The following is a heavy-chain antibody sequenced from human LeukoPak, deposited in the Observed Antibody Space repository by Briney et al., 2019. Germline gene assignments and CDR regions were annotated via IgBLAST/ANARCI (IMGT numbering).Heavy chain of an antibody. V-gene: IGHV3-74*03. J-gene: IGHJ3*02. Sequence: PGGSLRLSCVASGFTFSNYWMHWVRQAPGKGLVWVSYINSDGSTTTYADSVKGRFTISRDNAKNTLYLQMNSLRAEDTAVYYCTRDSSLLGIWGLGTMVTVSS. D-gene: IGHD2-21*01. CDR2: INSDGSTT. CDR3: TRDSSLLGI. CDR1: GFTFSNYW.